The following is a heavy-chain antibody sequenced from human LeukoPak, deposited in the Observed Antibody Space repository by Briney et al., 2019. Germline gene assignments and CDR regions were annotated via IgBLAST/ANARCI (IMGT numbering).Heavy chain of an antibody. V-gene: IGHV1-58*02. Sequence: SVKVSCKASGFTFTSSSIQWIRQARGQRLEWIGWIVGDSTDTYYAQRFQERVTIARDMSTSTAYLELSSLRSEDTAVYYCAADPDKTMAFDCWGRGTLVTVSS. D-gene: IGHD5-18*01. J-gene: IGHJ4*02. CDR1: GFTFTSSS. CDR2: IVGDSTDT. CDR3: AADPDKTMAFDC.